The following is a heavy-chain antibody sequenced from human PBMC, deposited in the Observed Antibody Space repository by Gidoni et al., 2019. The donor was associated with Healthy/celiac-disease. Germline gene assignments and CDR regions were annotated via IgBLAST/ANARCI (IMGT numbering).Heavy chain of an antibody. D-gene: IGHD3-22*01. CDR1: GSTFSSYG. V-gene: IGHV3-33*01. J-gene: IGHJ3*02. CDR3: ARDSSLLYYYDSSEDAFDI. CDR2: IWYDGSNK. Sequence: AQLVASGGGVVQPGRSLRLSCAASGSTFSSYGMHWVRQAPGKGLEWVAVIWYDGSNKYYVDAVKGRFTIASDNSKNALYLQMNSLRTEETAVYYCARDSSLLYYYDSSEDAFDIWGQGTMVTVSS.